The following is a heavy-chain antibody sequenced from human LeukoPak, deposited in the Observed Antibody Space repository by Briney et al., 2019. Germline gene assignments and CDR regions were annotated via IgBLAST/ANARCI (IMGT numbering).Heavy chain of an antibody. J-gene: IGHJ4*02. D-gene: IGHD3-3*01. CDR1: GGSISSSSYY. CDR2: IYYSGST. Sequence: SETLSLTCTVSGGSISSSSYYWGWIRQPPGKGLEWIGSIYYSGSTYYNPSLKSRVTISVDTSKNHFSLKLSSVTAADTAVYYCARHSAYYDFWSGYSTFDYWGQGPLVTVSS. CDR3: ARHSAYYDFWSGYSTFDY. V-gene: IGHV4-39*01.